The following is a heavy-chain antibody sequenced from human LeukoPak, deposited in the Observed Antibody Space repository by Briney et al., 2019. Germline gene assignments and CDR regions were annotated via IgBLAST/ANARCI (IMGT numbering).Heavy chain of an antibody. CDR3: AKDLYSGSYLLDY. CDR1: GFTFDDYA. D-gene: IGHD1-26*01. V-gene: IGHV3-9*01. Sequence: PGGSLRLSCAASGFTFDDYAMHWVRQAPGKGLEWVSGISWNSGSIGYADSVKGRFTISRDNAKNSLYLQMNSLRAEDTALYYCAKDLYSGSYLLDYWGQGTLVTVSS. J-gene: IGHJ4*02. CDR2: ISWNSGSI.